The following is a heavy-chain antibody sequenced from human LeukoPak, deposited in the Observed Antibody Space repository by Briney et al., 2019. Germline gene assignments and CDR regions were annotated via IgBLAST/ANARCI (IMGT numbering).Heavy chain of an antibody. CDR1: GFTFSSYS. CDR2: ISSSSSYI. J-gene: IGHJ4*02. CDR3: AESVESSGWYVFDY. V-gene: IGHV3-21*01. Sequence: GSLRLSCAASGFTFSSYSMNWVRQAPGKGLEWVSSISSSSSYIYYADSVKGRFTISRDNAKNSLYLQMNSLRAEDTAVYYCAESVESSGWYVFDYWGQGTLVTVSS. D-gene: IGHD6-19*01.